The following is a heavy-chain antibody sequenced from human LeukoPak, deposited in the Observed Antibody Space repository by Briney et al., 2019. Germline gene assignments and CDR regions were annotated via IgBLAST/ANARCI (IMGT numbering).Heavy chain of an antibody. CDR3: ARDPGAYSSSPIDY. CDR2: ISSSSSYI. V-gene: IGHV3-21*01. CDR1: GFTFDDYG. D-gene: IGHD6-6*01. J-gene: IGHJ4*02. Sequence: GGSLRLSCAASGFTFDDYGMSWVRQAPGKGLEWVSSISSSSSYIYSADSVKGRFTISRDNARNSLYLRMNSLRAEDTAVYYCARDPGAYSSSPIDYWGQGTLVTVSS.